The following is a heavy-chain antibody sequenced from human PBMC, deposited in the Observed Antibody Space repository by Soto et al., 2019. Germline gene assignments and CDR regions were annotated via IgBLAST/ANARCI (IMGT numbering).Heavy chain of an antibody. D-gene: IGHD3-22*01. J-gene: IGHJ4*02. V-gene: IGHV3-53*01. CDR3: ARNYYDSGGGFDY. CDR1: GFTVSSKY. CDR2: IYSGGST. Sequence: GGSLRLSCAASGFTVSSKYMSWVRQAPGKGLEWVSVIYSGGSTYYADCVKGRFTISRDNSKNTLYLQMNSLRAEDTAVYYCARNYYDSGGGFDYWGQGTLVTVSS.